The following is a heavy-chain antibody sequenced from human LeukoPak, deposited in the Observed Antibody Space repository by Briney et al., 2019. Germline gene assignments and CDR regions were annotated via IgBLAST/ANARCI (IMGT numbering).Heavy chain of an antibody. V-gene: IGHV3-48*04. CDR2: ISVGSGII. CDR3: ARVSGDYLLNYFDF. Sequence: GGSLRLSCAASGFTFSSFSMNWVRQAPGKGLEWISYISVGSGIISYADSVKGRFTISRDNTKNSLFLQMDSLRAEDTAVYYCARVSGDYLLNYFDFWGQGTPVTVSS. D-gene: IGHD4-17*01. J-gene: IGHJ4*02. CDR1: GFTFSSFS.